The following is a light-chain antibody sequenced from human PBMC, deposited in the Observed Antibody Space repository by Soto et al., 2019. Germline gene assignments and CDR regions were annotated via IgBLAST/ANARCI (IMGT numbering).Light chain of an antibody. CDR1: SSDVAITNY. CDR2: EVN. J-gene: IGLJ2*01. CDR3: SSYAGNNIVL. Sequence: QSVLTQPPSASGSPGQSVTISCTGTSSDVAITNYVSWYQQHPGKAPKLVIHEVNKRPSGVPDRFSGSKSGNTASLTVSGLQAEDEADYHCSSYAGNNIVLFGGGTQLTVL. V-gene: IGLV2-8*01.